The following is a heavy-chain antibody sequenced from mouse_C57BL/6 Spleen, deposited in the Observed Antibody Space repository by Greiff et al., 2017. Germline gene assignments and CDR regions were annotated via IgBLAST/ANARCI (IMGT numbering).Heavy chain of an antibody. CDR3: AREGDEAWLAD. CDR2: IDPEDGET. D-gene: IGHD3-3*01. V-gene: IGHV14-2*01. CDR1: GYNINDYY. Sequence: EVQLQQSGAELVKPGASVKLSCKASGYNINDYYMHWVKQRTEQGLEWIGRIDPEDGETNYAQKFQGKATLTADKSSNTAYLLLSSLTSEDAAVYYCAREGDEAWLADWGQGTLVTVSA. J-gene: IGHJ3*01.